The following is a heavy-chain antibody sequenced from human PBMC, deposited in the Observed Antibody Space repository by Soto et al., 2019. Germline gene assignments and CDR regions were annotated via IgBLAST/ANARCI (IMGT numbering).Heavy chain of an antibody. D-gene: IGHD6-6*01. CDR1: GFTFSSYW. Sequence: EVQLVESGGGLVQPGGSLRLSCAASGFTFSSYWMSWVRQAPGKGLEWVANIKQDGSEKYYVDSVKGRFTLSRDNAKNSLYLQMNSLRAEDAAVYYCARDAVLGGSSSDCAFDIWGQGTMVTVSS. CDR3: ARDAVLGGSSSDCAFDI. CDR2: IKQDGSEK. V-gene: IGHV3-7*01. J-gene: IGHJ3*02.